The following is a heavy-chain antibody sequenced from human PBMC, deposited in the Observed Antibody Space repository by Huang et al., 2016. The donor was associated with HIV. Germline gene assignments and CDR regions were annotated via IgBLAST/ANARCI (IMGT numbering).Heavy chain of an antibody. D-gene: IGHD3-10*01. CDR2: KNPKSGNV. CDR1: GYTFTNYD. Sequence: QIQLAQSGAEVKKPGASVKVSCKASGYTFTNYDINWVRQASGQGLEGMGWKNPKSGNVGYTKKFQGRVAILRNSSINTAYLEVTSLTSEDTAVYYCARGFGINYNHEAFDVWGQGTMVTVSS. V-gene: IGHV1-8*01. J-gene: IGHJ3*01. CDR3: ARGFGINYNHEAFDV.